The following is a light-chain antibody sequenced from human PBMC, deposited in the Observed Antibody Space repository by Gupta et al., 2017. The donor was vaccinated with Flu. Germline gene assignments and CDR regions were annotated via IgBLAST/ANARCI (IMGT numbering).Light chain of an antibody. CDR1: HDIGNW. CDR3: QDGYSFPRT. Sequence: DIQMTQSPSSVSASVGDKVTITCRASHDIGNWLAWYQQKPGQAPKLLIYAVVNLESGVPSRFSGTGSVTNFALTIRILHPDDFATYYIQDGYSFPRTFGQGTRVEIK. CDR2: AVV. V-gene: IGKV1-12*01. J-gene: IGKJ1*01.